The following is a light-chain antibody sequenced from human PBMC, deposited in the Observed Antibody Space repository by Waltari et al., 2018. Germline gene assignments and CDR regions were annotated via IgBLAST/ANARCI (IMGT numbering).Light chain of an antibody. J-gene: IGLJ3*02. CDR1: SSNIGDYNL. CDR3: CSYSTSGSWM. V-gene: IGLV2-23*02. CDR2: YVT. Sequence: QSALTQPASVSGSPGQSITIPCPGPSSNIGDYNLFPWFQHHPGKVPQPVMYYVTKRPSGISDRFSGSKSGNTASLTISTLQADDEADYYCCSYSTSGSWMFGGGTK.